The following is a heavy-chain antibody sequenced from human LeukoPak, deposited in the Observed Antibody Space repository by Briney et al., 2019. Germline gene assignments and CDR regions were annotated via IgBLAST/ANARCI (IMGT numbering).Heavy chain of an antibody. CDR3: ARDSDIVVVPAAIRYYYYGMDV. J-gene: IGHJ6*02. Sequence: GGSLKLSCAASGFTVSNIYMNWVRPAPGRGLEWVSVIYSGGSTYYADSVKGRFTISRDNSKNTLYLQMNSLRAEDTAVYYCARDSDIVVVPAAIRYYYYGMDVWGQGATVTVSS. D-gene: IGHD2-2*01. CDR1: GFTVSNIY. V-gene: IGHV3-53*01. CDR2: IYSGGST.